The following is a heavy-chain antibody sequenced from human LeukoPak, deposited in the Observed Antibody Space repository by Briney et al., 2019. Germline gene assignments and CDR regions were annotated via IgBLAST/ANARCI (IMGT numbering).Heavy chain of an antibody. CDR2: IYYSGST. J-gene: IGHJ3*02. Sequence: PSETLSLTCIVSGGSISSNGYWGWIRQPPGKGLEWIGSIYYSGSTYYNPSLKSRVTISVDTSKNQFSLKLSSVTAADTAVYYCARDPFYEAPYWLLPLPISDSFDIWGQGTMVTVSS. V-gene: IGHV4-39*07. CDR1: GGSISSNGY. D-gene: IGHD3-9*01. CDR3: ARDPFYEAPYWLLPLPISDSFDI.